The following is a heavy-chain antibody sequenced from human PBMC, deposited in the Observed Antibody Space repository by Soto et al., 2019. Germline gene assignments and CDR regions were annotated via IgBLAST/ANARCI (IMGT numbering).Heavy chain of an antibody. CDR1: GFTFSTYA. J-gene: IGHJ4*02. V-gene: IGHV3-23*01. Sequence: GGSLRLSCAASGFTFSTYALSWVRQAPGKGLEWVSAISANGQGIYYADSVRGRFTISRDNSKNTIFLHMDSLRAEDTAVYYCAKDRNYPRDQFHYWGQGTLVTVSP. CDR2: ISANGQGI. CDR3: AKDRNYPRDQFHY. D-gene: IGHD1-7*01.